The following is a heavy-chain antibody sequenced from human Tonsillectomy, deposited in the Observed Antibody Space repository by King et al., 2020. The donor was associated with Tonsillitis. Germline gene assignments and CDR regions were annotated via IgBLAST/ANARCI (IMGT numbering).Heavy chain of an antibody. CDR3: AVVLRFLEWPVFDY. CDR2: IYSGGST. J-gene: IGHJ4*02. Sequence: VQLVESGGGLIQPGGSLRISCAASGFTVSSNYMSWVRQAPGKGLEWVSVIYSGGSTYYADSVKGRFTISRDNSKNTLYLQMNSLRAEDTAVYYCAVVLRFLEWPVFDYWGQGTLVTVSS. V-gene: IGHV3-53*01. CDR1: GFTVSSNY. D-gene: IGHD3-3*01.